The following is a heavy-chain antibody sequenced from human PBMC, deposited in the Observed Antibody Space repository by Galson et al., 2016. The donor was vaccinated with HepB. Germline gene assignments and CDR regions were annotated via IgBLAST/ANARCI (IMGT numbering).Heavy chain of an antibody. CDR1: GFTFSSYS. V-gene: IGHV3-48*01. Sequence: SLRLSCAASGFTFSSYSMNWVRQAPGKGLEWVSYIRSSGSTIYYADSVKGRFTISRDNSKNTLYLQMNNLGAADTAVYYCAKEQGLHLPFDYWGQGTLVTVSS. CDR3: AKEQGLHLPFDY. J-gene: IGHJ4*02. CDR2: IRSSGSTI.